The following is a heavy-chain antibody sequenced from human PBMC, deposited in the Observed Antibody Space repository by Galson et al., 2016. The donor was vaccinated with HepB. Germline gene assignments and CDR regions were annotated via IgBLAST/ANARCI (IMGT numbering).Heavy chain of an antibody. V-gene: IGHV1-69*06. D-gene: IGHD6-19*01. CDR1: GGTFSNYG. Sequence: SVKVSCKASGGTFSNYGISWVRQAPGQGPEWMGGIIPSFGTTNYTQKFQGRVTITADKSTSTAYMELSSLRSEDTAVYYCAREGYSSGWTLGYYCAMDVWGQGTTVSVSS. CDR2: IIPSFGTT. J-gene: IGHJ6*02. CDR3: AREGYSSGWTLGYYCAMDV.